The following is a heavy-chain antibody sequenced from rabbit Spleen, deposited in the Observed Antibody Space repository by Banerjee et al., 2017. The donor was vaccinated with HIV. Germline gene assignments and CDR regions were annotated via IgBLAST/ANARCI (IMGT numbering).Heavy chain of an antibody. Sequence: QEQLEESGGDLVKPGASLTLTCIASGVSFSGSSYMCWVRQAPGKGLEWIACIDAGSSGFTYFASWAKGRFTFSKTSSTTVTLQVTSLTAADTATYFCARDLTDVIGWNFGWWGPGTLVTVS. CDR2: IDAGSSGFT. V-gene: IGHV1S45*01. J-gene: IGHJ4*01. D-gene: IGHD1-1*01. CDR1: GVSFSGSSY. CDR3: ARDLTDVIGWNFGW.